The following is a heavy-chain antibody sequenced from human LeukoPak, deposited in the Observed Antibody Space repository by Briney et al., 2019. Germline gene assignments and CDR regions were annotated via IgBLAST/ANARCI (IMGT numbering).Heavy chain of an antibody. CDR1: GFTFSNYW. Sequence: PGGSLRLSCAASGFTFSNYWMHWVRQAPGKGLVWVSRINSDGSSTNYADSVKGRFTISRDNAKNSLYLQMNSLRAEDTAVYYCARCLSRDGYNLGYWGQGTLVTVSS. CDR3: ARCLSRDGYNLGY. V-gene: IGHV3-74*01. D-gene: IGHD5-24*01. CDR2: INSDGSST. J-gene: IGHJ4*02.